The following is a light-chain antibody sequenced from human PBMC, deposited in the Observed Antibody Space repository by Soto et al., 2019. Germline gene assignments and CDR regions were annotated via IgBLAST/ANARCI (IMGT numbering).Light chain of an antibody. V-gene: IGKV3-11*01. CDR2: XAS. Sequence: IAVTKSAVTLSLSPGERATLPCRASQGVSSYLGWYQTKPGQAPRLLIXXASXRATGIPASFSGSGSGTDFTLTIRSLEPEDFAVDYCQQRSNWPPKGTFGQGTRLEIK. CDR1: QGVSSY. J-gene: IGKJ5*01. CDR3: QQRSNWPPKGT.